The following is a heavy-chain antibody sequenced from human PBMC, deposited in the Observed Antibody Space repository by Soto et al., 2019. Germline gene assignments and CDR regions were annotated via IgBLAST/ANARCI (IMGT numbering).Heavy chain of an antibody. CDR2: ISAYNGNT. CDR3: ARDSETPAVAGDCDY. J-gene: IGHJ4*02. D-gene: IGHD6-19*01. V-gene: IGHV1-18*01. CDR1: GYTFTSYG. Sequence: ASVKVSCKASGYTFTSYGISWVRQAPGQGLEWMGWISAYNGNTNYAQKLQGRVTMTTDTSTSTAYMELRSLRSDDTAVYYCARDSETPAVAGDCDYWGQGTLVTVSS.